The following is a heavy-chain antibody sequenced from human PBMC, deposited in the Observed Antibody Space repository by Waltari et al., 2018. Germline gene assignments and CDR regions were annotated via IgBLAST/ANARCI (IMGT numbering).Heavy chain of an antibody. Sequence: EVQLVESGGGLVQPGGSLRLSCAASGFTVSSNYMSWVRQAPGKGREGVSVIYSGGSTYYADSVKGRVTSSRDNSKNTLYLQMNSLRAEDTAVYYCARDPTVTTSSADDYWGQGTLVTVSS. J-gene: IGHJ4*02. CDR3: ARDPTVTTSSADDY. CDR2: IYSGGST. V-gene: IGHV3-66*02. D-gene: IGHD4-17*01. CDR1: GFTVSSNY.